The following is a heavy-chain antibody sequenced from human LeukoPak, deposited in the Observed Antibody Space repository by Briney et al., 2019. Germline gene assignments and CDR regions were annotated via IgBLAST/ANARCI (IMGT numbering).Heavy chain of an antibody. CDR3: AHSPRVYGSSGYYSGFSDY. Sequence: SGPTLVKPTQTLTLTCTFSGFSLSTSGVGVGWIRQPPGKALEWLALIYWNDDKRYSPSLKSRLTITKDTFKNQVVLTMTNMDPVDTARYYCAHSPRVYGSSGYYSGFSDYWGQGTLVTVSS. CDR1: GFSLSTSGVG. D-gene: IGHD3-22*01. J-gene: IGHJ4*02. CDR2: IYWNDDK. V-gene: IGHV2-5*01.